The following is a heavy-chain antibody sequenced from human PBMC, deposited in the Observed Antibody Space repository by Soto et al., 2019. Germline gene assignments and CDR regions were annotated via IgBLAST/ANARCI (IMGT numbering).Heavy chain of an antibody. CDR1: GGSISSGGFS. D-gene: IGHD5-18*01. Sequence: PSETLSLTCAVSGGSISSGGFSWSWIRQPPGKGLEWIGYIYYSGNTNYNPSLKSRVTMAVDTSKRQFSLKLRSVTAADTAVYYCATLDTPFAFDVWGQGAMVTVSS. CDR2: IYYSGNT. J-gene: IGHJ3*01. V-gene: IGHV4-61*08. CDR3: ATLDTPFAFDV.